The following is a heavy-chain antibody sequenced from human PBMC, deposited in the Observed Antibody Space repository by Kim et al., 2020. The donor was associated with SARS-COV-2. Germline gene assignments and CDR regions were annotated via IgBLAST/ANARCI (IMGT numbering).Heavy chain of an antibody. CDR1: GFTFSSYA. D-gene: IGHD4-17*01. CDR3: ARDVEGYGGNSSPYYYYGLDD. Sequence: WGSLRLSCAASGFTFSSYAMHWVRQAPGQGLEWVAVISYDGSNKYYADSVKGRFTISRDNSKNTLYLQMNSLRAEDTAVYYCARDVEGYGGNSSPYYYYGLDDWGQGTPVTVSS. J-gene: IGHJ6*02. V-gene: IGHV3-30*04. CDR2: ISYDGSNK.